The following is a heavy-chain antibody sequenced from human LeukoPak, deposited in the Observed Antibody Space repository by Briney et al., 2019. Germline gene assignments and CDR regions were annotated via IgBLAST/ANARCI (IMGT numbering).Heavy chain of an antibody. CDR1: GGSISSSSYC. J-gene: IGHJ6*02. V-gene: IGHV4-39*01. CDR2: IYYSGYT. D-gene: IGHD3-16*01. Sequence: PSETLSLTCTVSGGSISSSSYCWGWIRQPPGKGLEWIGFIYYSGYTNYNPSLKSRVTISVDTSRNQFSLKVNSVTAADTAVYYCARRGSVAHYAMDVWGQGTTVTVSS. CDR3: ARRGSVAHYAMDV.